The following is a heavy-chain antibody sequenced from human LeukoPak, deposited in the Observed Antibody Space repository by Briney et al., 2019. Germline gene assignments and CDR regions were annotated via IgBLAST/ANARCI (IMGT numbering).Heavy chain of an antibody. J-gene: IGHJ4*02. CDR2: INTNSGGT. D-gene: IGHD2-15*01. CDR3: AREGGYCSGGSCSEYYFDY. CDR1: GYTFTGYY. V-gene: IGHV1-2*02. Sequence: ASVTLSCKASGYTFTGYYIHWVRHVPGHGLEWMGWINTNSGGTNYAQKFQGRITMTKDTSISTAYMELSRLRSDDTAGYYCAREGGYCSGGSCSEYYFDYWGQGTLVTVSS.